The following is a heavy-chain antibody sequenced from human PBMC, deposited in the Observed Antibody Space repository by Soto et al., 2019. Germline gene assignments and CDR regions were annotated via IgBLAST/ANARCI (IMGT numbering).Heavy chain of an antibody. D-gene: IGHD2-2*01. Sequence: QVQLVQSGAEVKKPGSSVKVSCKASGGTFSSYAISWVRQAPGQGLEWMGGSIPIFGTANYAQKIQGRVTITADESTSTAYMELTSLSSEDTAVYYCARHVPAAGYSYGMDVWGRGTTGTVS. CDR3: ARHVPAAGYSYGMDV. CDR2: SIPIFGTA. J-gene: IGHJ6*02. CDR1: GGTFSSYA. V-gene: IGHV1-69*12.